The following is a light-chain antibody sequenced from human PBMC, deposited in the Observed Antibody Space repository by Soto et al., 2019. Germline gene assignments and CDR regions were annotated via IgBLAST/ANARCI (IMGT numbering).Light chain of an antibody. V-gene: IGKV3-15*01. J-gene: IGKJ1*01. CDR2: GAS. CDR1: QSVGNN. Sequence: EIVLTQSPATLSLSPGERASLSCWASQSVGNNLAWYRQKPGQAPRLLVYGASTRATGVPARFSGSGSGTEFTLIISSLQSEDFAVYYCQQYNSWPRTFGQGTKVDIK. CDR3: QQYNSWPRT.